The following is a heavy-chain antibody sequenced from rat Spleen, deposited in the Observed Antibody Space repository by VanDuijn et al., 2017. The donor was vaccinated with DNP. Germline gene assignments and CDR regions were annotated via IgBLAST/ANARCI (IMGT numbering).Heavy chain of an antibody. V-gene: IGHV3-3*01. Sequence: EVQLQESGRGLVKPSGVFSLACSVTGYSIRSNHKWTWIRKFPGTVLEWMGYIDSAGSTNYNPSLKSRFSITRDTSKNQFFLQVTSVRNEDTATYYCAIQLGVFDYWGQGIMVIVSS. J-gene: IGHJ2*01. CDR1: GYSIRSNHK. CDR3: AIQLGVFDY. D-gene: IGHD5-1*01. CDR2: IDSAGST.